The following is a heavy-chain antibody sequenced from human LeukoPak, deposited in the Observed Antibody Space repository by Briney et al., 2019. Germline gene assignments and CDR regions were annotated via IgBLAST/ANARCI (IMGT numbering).Heavy chain of an antibody. CDR3: ARTDYSLP. V-gene: IGHV4-34*01. CDR1: GGSFSGYW. Sequence: SETRSLTCAVSGGSFSGYWWCWIRQSPGTGLEWIGEISHSGETNYNPSFESRVSISLDTSKNQFSLHLSSVTAADTAVYYCARTDYSLPWGQGTPVTVSS. CDR2: ISHSGET. J-gene: IGHJ5*02. D-gene: IGHD4-11*01.